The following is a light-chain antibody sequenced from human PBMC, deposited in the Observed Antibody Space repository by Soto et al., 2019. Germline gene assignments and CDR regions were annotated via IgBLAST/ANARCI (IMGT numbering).Light chain of an antibody. CDR3: ATWDDSLSSVI. Sequence: QSVLTQPPSVSAAPGEKVSISCSGSSSNIGNDYVSWYQQLPGTAPKLLIYDNDKRPSGIPDRFSGSKSGTSATLDITGLQTGDEADYHCATWDDSLSSVIFGGGTKVTVL. V-gene: IGLV1-51*01. CDR2: DND. J-gene: IGLJ2*01. CDR1: SSNIGNDY.